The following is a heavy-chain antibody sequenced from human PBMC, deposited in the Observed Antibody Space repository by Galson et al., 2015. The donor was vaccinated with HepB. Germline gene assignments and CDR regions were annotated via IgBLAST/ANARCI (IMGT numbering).Heavy chain of an antibody. CDR1: GFSLSTSGVG. CDR3: ARIHRGSGWLPVDY. CDR2: IYWDDDK. V-gene: IGHV2-5*02. J-gene: IGHJ4*02. D-gene: IGHD6-19*01. Sequence: PALVKPTQTLTLTCTFSGFSLSTSGVGVGWIRQPPGKALGWLALIYWDDDKRYSPSLKSRLTITKDTFKNQVVLTMTNMDPVDTATYYCARIHRGSGWLPVDYWGQGTLVTVSS.